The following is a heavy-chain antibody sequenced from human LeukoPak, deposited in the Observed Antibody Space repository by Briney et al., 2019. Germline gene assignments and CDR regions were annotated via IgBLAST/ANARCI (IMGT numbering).Heavy chain of an antibody. Sequence: AGGSLRLSCAAFGFTFSNAWMSWVRQAPGKGLEWVGRIKSKTDGGTTDYAAPVKDRFTFSRDDSKNTLYLQMNNLQTEDTAVYYCTTSLSGYDFLFDYWGQGTLVTVSS. CDR3: TTSLSGYDFLFDY. J-gene: IGHJ4*02. D-gene: IGHD5-12*01. V-gene: IGHV3-15*01. CDR1: GFTFSNAW. CDR2: IKSKTDGGTT.